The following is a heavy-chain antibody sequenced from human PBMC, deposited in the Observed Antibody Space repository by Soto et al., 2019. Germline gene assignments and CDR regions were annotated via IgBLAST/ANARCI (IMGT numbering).Heavy chain of an antibody. J-gene: IGHJ6*02. CDR2: IFYSGST. V-gene: IGHV4-39*01. Sequence: QVQLQESGPGLVKPSETLSLTCTVSGDSVSSSYYYWGWIRQPPGKGLEWLGSIFYSGSTYYNPSLKCRVTIAVDTSKNQFSLKLSSVTAADTAVYYCARRGSSRQIFHYGMDVWGPGTTVTVSS. CDR1: GDSVSSSYYY. D-gene: IGHD6-13*01. CDR3: ARRGSSRQIFHYGMDV.